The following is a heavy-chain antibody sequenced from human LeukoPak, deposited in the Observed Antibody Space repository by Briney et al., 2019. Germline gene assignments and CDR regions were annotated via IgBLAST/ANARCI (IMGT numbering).Heavy chain of an antibody. CDR2: ISSSGSTI. CDR3: ARYYGDYEEATYYFDY. V-gene: IGHV3-11*01. D-gene: IGHD4-17*01. J-gene: IGHJ4*02. Sequence: GGSLRLSCAASGFTFSDYYMSWIRQAPGKGLEWVSYISSSGSTIYYADSVKGRFTISRDNAKNSLYLQMNSLRAEDTAVYYCARYYGDYEEATYYFDYWGQGTLVTVSS. CDR1: GFTFSDYY.